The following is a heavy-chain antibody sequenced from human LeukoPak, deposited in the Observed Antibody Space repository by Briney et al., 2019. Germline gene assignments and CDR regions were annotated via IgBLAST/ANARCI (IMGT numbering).Heavy chain of an antibody. D-gene: IGHD6-6*01. CDR1: GFPFGGYW. CDR3: ARDGVSSSPDFDY. V-gene: IGHV3-7*01. CDR2: IKYDGSDK. J-gene: IGHJ4*02. Sequence: AGGSLRLSCGASGFPFGGYWMYWVRHIPGKGLEGVANIKYDGSDKNYVDSVKGRFTISRDNAKNSLYLQMNNLRVEDTAIYYCARDGVSSSPDFDYWGQGTLVTVS.